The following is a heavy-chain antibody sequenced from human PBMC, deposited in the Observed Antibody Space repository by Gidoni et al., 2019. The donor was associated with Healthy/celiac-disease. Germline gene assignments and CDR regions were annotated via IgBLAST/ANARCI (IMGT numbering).Heavy chain of an antibody. J-gene: IGHJ6*02. Sequence: QVQLVQSGAEVKKPGASVKVSCTASGYTFPGYYMHWVRQAPGQGLEWMGWINPNSGGTNYAQKFQGWVTMTRDTSISTAYMELSRLRSDDTAVYYCARDGSSGSYGDYSGYFVYGMDVWGQGTTVTVSS. CDR2: INPNSGGT. V-gene: IGHV1-2*04. CDR1: GYTFPGYY. D-gene: IGHD4-17*01. CDR3: ARDGSSGSYGDYSGYFVYGMDV.